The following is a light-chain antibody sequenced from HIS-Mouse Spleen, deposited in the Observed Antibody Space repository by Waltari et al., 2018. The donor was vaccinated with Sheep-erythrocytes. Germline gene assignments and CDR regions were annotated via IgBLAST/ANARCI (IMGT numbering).Light chain of an antibody. J-gene: IGKJ3*01. CDR3: QQYGSSPFP. CDR1: QSVSSSY. CDR2: GAS. Sequence: EIVLTQSPGTLSLSPGEKATLSCRASQSVSSSYLAWYQQKPGQSPRLLIHGASSRATGIPDRFSGSESGTDFTLTISRLEPEDFAVYYCQQYGSSPFPFGPGTKVDIK. V-gene: IGKV3-20*01.